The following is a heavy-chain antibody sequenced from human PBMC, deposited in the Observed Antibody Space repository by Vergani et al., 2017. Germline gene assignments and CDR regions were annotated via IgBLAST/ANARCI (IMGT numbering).Heavy chain of an antibody. J-gene: IGHJ6*03. CDR2: IYYSGST. D-gene: IGHD6-6*01. CDR1: GASVNSYY. Sequence: QVKLQESGPGLVKPSETLSLTCTVSGASVNSYYWGWIRQPPGKGLEWIGSIYYSGSTYYNPSLKSRVTISVDTSKNQFSLKLSYVTAADTAVYYCARHSSSLSTRYYYYYMDVWGKGP. V-gene: IGHV4-39*01. CDR3: ARHSSSLSTRYYYYYMDV.